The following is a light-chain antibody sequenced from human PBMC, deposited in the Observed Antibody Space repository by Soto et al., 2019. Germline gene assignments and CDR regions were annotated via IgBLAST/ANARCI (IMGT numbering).Light chain of an antibody. V-gene: IGLV1-40*01. CDR2: GNS. J-gene: IGLJ2*01. Sequence: QYVLTQPPSVSGAPGQRVTISCTGSSSNIGAGYVHWYQQLPGTAPQLLIYGNSKRPSGVPDRFSGSKSGTSASLAITGLQAEDEADYYCQSYDSSLSVVFGGGTKLTVL. CDR1: SSNIGAGYV. CDR3: QSYDSSLSVV.